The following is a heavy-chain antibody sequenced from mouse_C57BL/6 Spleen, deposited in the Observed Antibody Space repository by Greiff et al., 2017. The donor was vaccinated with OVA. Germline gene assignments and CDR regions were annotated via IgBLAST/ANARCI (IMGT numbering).Heavy chain of an antibody. CDR2: ISNGGGST. V-gene: IGHV5-12*01. CDR3: ARPRVYGGNWYFDV. J-gene: IGHJ1*03. D-gene: IGHD1-1*02. CDR1: GFTFSDYY. Sequence: DVHLVESGGGLVQPGGSLKLSCAASGFTFSDYYMYWVRQTPEKRLEWVAYISNGGGSTYYPDTVKGRFTISRDNAKNTLYLQMSRLKSEDTAMYYCARPRVYGGNWYFDVWGTGTTVTVSS.